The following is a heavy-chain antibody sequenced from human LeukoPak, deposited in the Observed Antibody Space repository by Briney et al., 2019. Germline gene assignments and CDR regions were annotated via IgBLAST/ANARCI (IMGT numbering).Heavy chain of an antibody. CDR1: GFNFANHA. D-gene: IGHD2-21*02. J-gene: IGHJ4*02. V-gene: IGHV3-23*01. Sequence: GGSLRLSCAASGFNFANHAMSWVRQTPGKGLEWVSAISGGGDITYYADSVTGRFTISRDNSKDTLFLQMHSLRPGDTAVYYCVREDTPATANYWGQRTLVTISS. CDR2: ISGGGDIT. CDR3: VREDTPATANY.